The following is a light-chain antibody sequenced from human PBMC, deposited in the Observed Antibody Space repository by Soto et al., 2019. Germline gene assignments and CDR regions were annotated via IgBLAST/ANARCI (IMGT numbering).Light chain of an antibody. CDR1: SGHSNYA. CDR3: QAWGYGDAV. J-gene: IGLJ2*01. Sequence: QPVLTQSPSASASLGASVKLTCTLSSGHSNYAIAWHQQQSEKGPRYLMKLNSDGSHSKGDGIPDRFSGSSSGAERYLAISSHQSEDEAGCYCQAWGYGDAVFGGGTTLTVL. CDR2: LNSDGSH. V-gene: IGLV4-69*01.